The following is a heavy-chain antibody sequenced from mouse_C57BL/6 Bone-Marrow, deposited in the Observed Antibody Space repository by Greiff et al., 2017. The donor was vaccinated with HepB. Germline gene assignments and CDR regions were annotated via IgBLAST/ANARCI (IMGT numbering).Heavy chain of an antibody. V-gene: IGHV7-3*01. CDR3: ARATVVYLYWYFDV. CDR1: GFTFTDYY. CDR2: IRNKANGYTT. J-gene: IGHJ1*03. Sequence: EVKVVESGGGLVQPGGSLSLSCAASGFTFTDYYMSWVRQPPGKALEWLGFIRNKANGYTTEYSASVKGRFTISRDNSQSILYLQMNARRADDSATYDCARATVVYLYWYFDVWGTGTTVTVSS. D-gene: IGHD1-1*01.